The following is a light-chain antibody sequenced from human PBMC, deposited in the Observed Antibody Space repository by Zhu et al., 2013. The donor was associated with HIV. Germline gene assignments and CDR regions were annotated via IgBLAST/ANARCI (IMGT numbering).Light chain of an antibody. V-gene: IGKV3-20*01. CDR1: QSVSSSF. CDR2: ETS. Sequence: EIVLTQSPGTLSLSPGERATLSCRASQSVSSSFLAWYQQKIGQPPRLLMYETSTRAAGIPARFSGSGSVRDFTLTISRLEPEDSAVYYCHQYGNSPPTFGQGTKLQIK. CDR3: HQYGNSPPT. J-gene: IGKJ2*01.